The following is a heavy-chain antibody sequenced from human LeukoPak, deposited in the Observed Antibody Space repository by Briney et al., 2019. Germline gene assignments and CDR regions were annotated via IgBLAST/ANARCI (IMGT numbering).Heavy chain of an antibody. J-gene: IGHJ4*02. CDR3: ARRGAPDCSGGSCYKVDY. CDR1: GGSISSGSYY. Sequence: SQTLSLTCTVSGGSISSGSYYWSWIRQPAGKGLEWIGRIYSSGSTNYNPSLKSRVTISVDTSKNQFSLKLSSVTAADTAVYYCARRGAPDCSGGSCYKVDYWGQGTLVTVSS. D-gene: IGHD2-15*01. CDR2: IYSSGST. V-gene: IGHV4-61*02.